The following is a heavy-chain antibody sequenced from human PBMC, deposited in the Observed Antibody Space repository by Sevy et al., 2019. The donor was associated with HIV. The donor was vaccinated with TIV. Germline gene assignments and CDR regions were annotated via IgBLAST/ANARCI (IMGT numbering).Heavy chain of an antibody. V-gene: IGHV4-39*01. Sequence: SETLSLTCTVSGGSISSSSYYWGWIRQPPGKGLEWIGSIYYSGSTYYNPSLKSRVTISGDTSKNQFSLKLSSVTAADTAVYYCARTTSGGSCCTIDYWGQGTLVTVSS. CDR3: ARTTSGGSCCTIDY. CDR1: GGSISSSSYY. J-gene: IGHJ4*02. D-gene: IGHD2-15*01. CDR2: IYYSGST.